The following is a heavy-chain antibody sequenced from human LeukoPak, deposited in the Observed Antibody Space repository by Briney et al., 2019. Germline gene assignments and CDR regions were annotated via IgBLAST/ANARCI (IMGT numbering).Heavy chain of an antibody. Sequence: PSETLSLTCTVSGGSISSYYWSWIRQPPGKGLEWIGYIYYSGSTNYSPSLKSRVTISVDTSKNQFSLKLSSVTAADTAVYYCARVATSDWFDPWGQGTLVTVSS. J-gene: IGHJ5*02. V-gene: IGHV4-59*01. CDR1: GGSISSYY. D-gene: IGHD5-24*01. CDR3: ARVATSDWFDP. CDR2: IYYSGST.